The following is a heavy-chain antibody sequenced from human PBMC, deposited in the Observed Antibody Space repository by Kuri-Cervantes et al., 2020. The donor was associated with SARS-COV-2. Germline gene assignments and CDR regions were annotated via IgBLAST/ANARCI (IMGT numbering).Heavy chain of an antibody. CDR1: GFTFSSYS. CDR2: ISSSSSTI. CDR3: ARNLRSRYYAMDV. V-gene: IGHV3-48*01. Sequence: ESLKISCAASGFTFSSYSMNWVRQAPGKGLEWVSYISSSSSTIYYADSVKGRFTISRDNAKNSLYLQMNSLRAEDTAVYYCARNLRSRYYAMDVWGQGTTVTVSS. J-gene: IGHJ6*02.